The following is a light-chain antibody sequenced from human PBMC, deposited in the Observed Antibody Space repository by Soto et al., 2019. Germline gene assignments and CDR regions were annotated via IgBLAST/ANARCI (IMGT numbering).Light chain of an antibody. CDR1: QNINIY. V-gene: IGKV1-39*01. CDR3: QQSYSTPRT. CDR2: AAS. Sequence: DIQMTQSPSSLSASVGDRVTITCRASQNINIYLTWYQQKPGKAPHVLIYAASSLQSGVPSRFTGSGSGTDFTLTISSLQSEDFGTYYCQQSYSTPRTFGHGTKLEIK. J-gene: IGKJ2*01.